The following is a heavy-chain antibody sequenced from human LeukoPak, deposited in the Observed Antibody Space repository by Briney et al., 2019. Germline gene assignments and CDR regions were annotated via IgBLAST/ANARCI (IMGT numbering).Heavy chain of an antibody. Sequence: GRSLRLSCAASGFTFDDYAMHWVRHAPGKGLEWVSGISWNSGSIVYADSVKGRFTISRDNAKNSLYLQMNSLRAEDTALYYCAEASLVVDYYYYYGMDVWGQGTTVTVSS. V-gene: IGHV3-9*01. J-gene: IGHJ6*02. CDR2: ISWNSGSI. CDR3: AEASLVVDYYYYYGMDV. D-gene: IGHD2-15*01. CDR1: GFTFDDYA.